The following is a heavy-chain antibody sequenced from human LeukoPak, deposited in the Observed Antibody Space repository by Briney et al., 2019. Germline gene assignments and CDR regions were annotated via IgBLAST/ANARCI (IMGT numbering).Heavy chain of an antibody. J-gene: IGHJ4*02. V-gene: IGHV1-69*05. CDR2: IIPIFGTA. Sequence: GASVKVSCKASGGTFSSYAISWVRQASGQGLEWMGGIIPIFGTANYAQKFQGRVTITTDESTSTAYMELSSLRSEDTAVYYCARDSSGGDGYNLFDYWGQGTLVTVSS. D-gene: IGHD5-24*01. CDR3: ARDSSGGDGYNLFDY. CDR1: GGTFSSYA.